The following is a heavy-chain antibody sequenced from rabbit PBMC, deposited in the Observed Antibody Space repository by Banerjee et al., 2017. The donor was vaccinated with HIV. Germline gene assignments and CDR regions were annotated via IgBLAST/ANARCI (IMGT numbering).Heavy chain of an antibody. D-gene: IGHD4-1*01. CDR3: ARDLAGVIGWNFNL. J-gene: IGHJ4*01. Sequence: LTLTCKASGFSFSNKYVMSWVRQAPGKGLEWIACIYGGSSGSTYYASWAKGRFTISKTSSTTVTLQMTSLTAADTASYFCARDLAGVIGWNFNLWGPGTLVTVS. V-gene: IGHV1S40*01. CDR2: IYGGSSGST. CDR1: GFSFSNKYV.